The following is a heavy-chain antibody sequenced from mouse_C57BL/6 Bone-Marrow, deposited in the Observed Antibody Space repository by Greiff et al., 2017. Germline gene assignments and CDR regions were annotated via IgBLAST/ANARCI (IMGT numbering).Heavy chain of an antibody. D-gene: IGHD1-1*01. Sequence: VQLQQSDAELVKPGASVKISCKVSGYTFTDHTIHWMKQRPEQGLEWIGNIYPRDGSTKYNEKFKGKATLTADKSSSTADMQLNSLTSEDSAVYVCASSYGSCYGWYFDVWGTGTTVTVSS. CDR3: ASSYGSCYGWYFDV. V-gene: IGHV1-78*01. J-gene: IGHJ1*03. CDR2: IYPRDGST. CDR1: GYTFTDHT.